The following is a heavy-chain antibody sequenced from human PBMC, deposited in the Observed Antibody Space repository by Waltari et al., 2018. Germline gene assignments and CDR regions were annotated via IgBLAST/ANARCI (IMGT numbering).Heavy chain of an antibody. CDR3: ASGSSWYYSYFDY. V-gene: IGHV1-2*02. J-gene: IGHJ4*02. Sequence: QVQLVQSGAKVKKPGASVKVSCKASGYTFTGDYMHWVGQGPGQGLEWMGSINPNMGGTNYAQNFQGRVTMTRDTSIRTSYMELSRLRSDDTAVYYCASGSSWYYSYFDYWGQGTLVTVSS. D-gene: IGHD6-13*01. CDR2: INPNMGGT. CDR1: GYTFTGDY.